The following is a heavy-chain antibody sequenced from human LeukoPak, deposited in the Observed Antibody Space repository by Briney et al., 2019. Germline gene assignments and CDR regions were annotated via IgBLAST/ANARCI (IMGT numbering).Heavy chain of an antibody. V-gene: IGHV3-21*01. CDR1: GFTFSSYS. J-gene: IGHJ3*02. CDR2: ISSGSNYI. CDR3: ARGGGAFDI. D-gene: IGHD5-12*01. Sequence: GGSLRLSCAASGFTFSSYSMSWVRQAPGKGLEWVSSISSGSNYIYYADSVKGRFTISRDNAKNSLYLQMNSLRAEDTAVYFCARGGGAFDIWGQGTMVTVSS.